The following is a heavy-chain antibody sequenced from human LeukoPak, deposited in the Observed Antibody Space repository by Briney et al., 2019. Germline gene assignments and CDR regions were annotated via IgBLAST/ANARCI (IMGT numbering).Heavy chain of an antibody. V-gene: IGHV3-74*01. Sequence: GGSLRLSCAASGFTFSSYWMHWVRQAPGEGLVWVSRINSDGSSTSYADSVKGRFTISRDNAKNTLYLQMNSLRAEDTAVYYCARDRPTYDSSGYSPGDAFDIWGQGTMVTVSS. CDR1: GFTFSSYW. CDR2: INSDGSST. D-gene: IGHD3-22*01. J-gene: IGHJ3*02. CDR3: ARDRPTYDSSGYSPGDAFDI.